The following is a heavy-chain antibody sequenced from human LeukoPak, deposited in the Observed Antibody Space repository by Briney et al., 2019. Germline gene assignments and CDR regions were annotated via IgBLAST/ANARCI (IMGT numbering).Heavy chain of an antibody. Sequence: GGSLRHSCAASGFSFGSYWMSWVRQAPGKGLEWEANIKQEGSEKFYADSVKGRFTISRDNAKNSLYLQMNSLRAEDTGIYYCARENRDGYNPYNWFDPWGQGTLVTVSS. CDR1: GFSFGSYW. CDR2: IKQEGSEK. J-gene: IGHJ5*02. V-gene: IGHV3-7*01. CDR3: ARENRDGYNPYNWFDP. D-gene: IGHD5-24*01.